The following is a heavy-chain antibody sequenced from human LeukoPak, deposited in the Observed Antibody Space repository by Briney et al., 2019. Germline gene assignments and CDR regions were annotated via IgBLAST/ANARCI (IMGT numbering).Heavy chain of an antibody. CDR3: ARLGFYDYVWGSYRYPDY. V-gene: IGHV3-7*01. Sequence: PGGSLRLSCAASGFTFSSYSMSWVRQAPGKGLEWVANIKQDGSETYYVDSVKGRFTISRDNAKNSLYLQMNSLRAEDTAVYYCARLGFYDYVWGSYRYPDYWGQGTLVTVSS. CDR2: IKQDGSET. J-gene: IGHJ4*02. D-gene: IGHD3-16*02. CDR1: GFTFSSYS.